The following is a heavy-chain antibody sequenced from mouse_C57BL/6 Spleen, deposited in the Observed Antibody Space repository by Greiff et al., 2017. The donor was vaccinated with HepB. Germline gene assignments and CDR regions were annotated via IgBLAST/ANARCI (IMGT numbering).Heavy chain of an antibody. CDR1: GYTFTDYY. Sequence: VQLQQSGPELVKPGASVKISCKASGYTFTDYYMNWVKQSHGKSLEWIGDINPNNGGTSYNQKFKGKATLTVDKSSSTAYMELRSLTSEDSAVYYCAREAKVYFDYWGQGTTLTVSS. CDR2: INPNNGGT. J-gene: IGHJ2*01. V-gene: IGHV1-26*01. D-gene: IGHD1-1*01. CDR3: AREAKVYFDY.